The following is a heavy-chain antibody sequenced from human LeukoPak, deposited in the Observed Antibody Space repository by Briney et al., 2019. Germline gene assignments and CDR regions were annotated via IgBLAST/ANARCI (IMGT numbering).Heavy chain of an antibody. V-gene: IGHV3-21*01. CDR3: ARGYYDSSGYYPFDY. Sequence: GGSLRLSCAASGFTVSNNYMSWVRQAPGKGLYWVSCISSGTSYKYYADSVKGRFTISRDNAEKSLYLQMNSLRAEDTAVYYCARGYYDSSGYYPFDYWGQGTLVTVSS. CDR1: GFTVSNNY. J-gene: IGHJ4*02. D-gene: IGHD3-22*01. CDR2: ISSGTSYK.